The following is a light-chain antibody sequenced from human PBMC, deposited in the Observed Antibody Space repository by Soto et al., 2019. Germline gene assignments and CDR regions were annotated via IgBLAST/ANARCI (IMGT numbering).Light chain of an antibody. Sequence: EIVMTQSPSTLSVSPGERATLSCRASQSVVTNLAWYRQKPGQAPRLLIFGASTRATGIPARFSGGGSGTDFTLTISRLEPEDFAVYYCQQYGSSPSLTFGGGTKVDIK. CDR3: QQYGSSPSLT. CDR2: GAS. V-gene: IGKV3-15*01. CDR1: QSVVTN. J-gene: IGKJ4*01.